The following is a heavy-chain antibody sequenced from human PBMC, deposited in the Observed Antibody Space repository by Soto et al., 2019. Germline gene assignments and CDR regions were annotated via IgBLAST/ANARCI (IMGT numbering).Heavy chain of an antibody. CDR1: GFTFSSYG. CDR2: ISYDGSNK. D-gene: IGHD3-10*01. CDR3: AKDGWFGELSGGFDY. V-gene: IGHV3-30*18. J-gene: IGHJ4*02. Sequence: QVQLVESGGGVVQPGRSLRLSCAASGFTFSSYGMHWVRQAPGKGLEWVAVISYDGSNKYYADSVKGRFTISRDNSKNTLYLQRNSLRAEDTAVYYCAKDGWFGELSGGFDYWGQGTLVTVSS.